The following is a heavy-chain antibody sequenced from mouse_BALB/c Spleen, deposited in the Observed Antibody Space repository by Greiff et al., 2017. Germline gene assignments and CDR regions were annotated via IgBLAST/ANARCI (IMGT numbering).Heavy chain of an antibody. CDR2: ISSGGSYT. V-gene: IGHV5-6-4*01. CDR1: GFTFSSYT. D-gene: IGHD2-3*01. J-gene: IGHJ3*01. Sequence: EVHLVESGGGLVKPGGSLKLSCAASGFTFSSYTMSWVRQTPEKRLEWVATISSGGSYTYYPDSVKGRFTISRDNAKNTLYLQMSSLKSEDTAMYYCTRADGYLAWFAYWGQGTLVTVSA. CDR3: TRADGYLAWFAY.